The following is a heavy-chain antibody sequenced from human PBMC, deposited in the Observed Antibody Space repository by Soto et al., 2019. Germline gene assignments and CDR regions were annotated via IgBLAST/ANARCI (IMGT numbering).Heavy chain of an antibody. CDR2: IYHTGIT. Sequence: SETLSLTCAVSGDSISSVNWWSWVRQSPGQGLEWIGDIYHTGITNYNPSLQSRVTISVDKSKNEFSLNLTSVTAADTAVYYCARGLAPATWGHGTLVTVSS. V-gene: IGHV4-4*02. CDR1: GDSISSVNW. CDR3: ARGLAPAT. J-gene: IGHJ4*01. D-gene: IGHD5-12*01.